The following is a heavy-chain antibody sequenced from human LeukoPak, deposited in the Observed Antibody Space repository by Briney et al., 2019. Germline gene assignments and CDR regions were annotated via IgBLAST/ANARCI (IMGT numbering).Heavy chain of an antibody. V-gene: IGHV1-2*02. J-gene: IGHJ4*02. D-gene: IGHD5-24*01. CDR2: INPSSGGT. CDR1: GYTFTDYY. Sequence: ASVTVSCKASGYTFTDYYMHWVRQAPGQGLEWMGWINPSSGGTNYAQKFQGRVTVTTDTSTSTAYMELRSLRSDDTAVYYCARGSVEMATISHYWGQGTLVTVSS. CDR3: ARGSVEMATISHY.